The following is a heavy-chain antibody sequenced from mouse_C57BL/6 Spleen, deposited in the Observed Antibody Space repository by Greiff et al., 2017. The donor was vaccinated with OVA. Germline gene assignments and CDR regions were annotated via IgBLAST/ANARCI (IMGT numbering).Heavy chain of an antibody. CDR2: ISRGSSTI. V-gene: IGHV5-17*01. CDR3: GSGPNWDGDAMDY. Sequence: EVQRVESGGGLVKPGGSLKLSCAASGFTFSDYGMHWVRQAPEQGLEWVAYISRGSSTIYYADTVKGRFTISRDNATNTLFLQMTSLRSEDTAMDYCGSGPNWDGDAMDYWGQGASVTVSS. D-gene: IGHD4-1*02. J-gene: IGHJ4*01. CDR1: GFTFSDYG.